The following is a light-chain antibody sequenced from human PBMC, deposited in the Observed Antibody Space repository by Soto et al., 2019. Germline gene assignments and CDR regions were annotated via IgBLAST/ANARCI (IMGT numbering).Light chain of an antibody. Sequence: EIVMTQPPATLSVSPGERATLSCRASQRVSSNLAWYQQKPGQTHRLLFYGASTRATGIPARFSGSGSGTEFTLTISSLQSEDFAVYCCQQYNTWPPFTSGGGTKVDMK. CDR2: GAS. CDR1: QRVSSN. V-gene: IGKV3-15*01. J-gene: IGKJ4*01. CDR3: QQYNTWPPFT.